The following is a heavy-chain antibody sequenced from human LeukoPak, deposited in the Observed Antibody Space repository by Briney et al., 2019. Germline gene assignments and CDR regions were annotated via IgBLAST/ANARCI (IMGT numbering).Heavy chain of an antibody. Sequence: GGSLRLSCAASGFTFSSYWMSWVRQAPGKGLEWVANIKQDGSEKYYVDSVKGRFTISRDNAKNSLYLQMNSLRAEDTAVYYCARDLLVGGSGYHYWGQGTLVTVSS. D-gene: IGHD3-22*01. CDR3: ARDLLVGGSGYHY. J-gene: IGHJ4*02. CDR2: IKQDGSEK. V-gene: IGHV3-7*01. CDR1: GFTFSSYW.